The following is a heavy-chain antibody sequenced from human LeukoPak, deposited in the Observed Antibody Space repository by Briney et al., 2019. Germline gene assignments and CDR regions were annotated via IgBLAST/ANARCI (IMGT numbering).Heavy chain of an antibody. CDR1: GFTFSSYA. D-gene: IGHD3-22*01. CDR3: ARDFPDYYDSSGYNYYYYYGMDV. V-gene: IGHV3-30-3*01. CDR2: ISYDGSNK. J-gene: IGHJ6*02. Sequence: GRSLRLSCAASGFTFSSYAMHWVRQAPGKGLEWEAVISYDGSNKYYADSVKGRFTISRDNSKNTLYLQMHSLRAEDTAVYYCARDFPDYYDSSGYNYYYYYGMDVWGQGTTVTVSS.